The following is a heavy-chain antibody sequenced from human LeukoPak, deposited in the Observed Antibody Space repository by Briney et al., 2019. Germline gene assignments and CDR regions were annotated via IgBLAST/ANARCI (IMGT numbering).Heavy chain of an antibody. V-gene: IGHV3-53*01. CDR3: ARGPYSNWYYFDY. CDR1: GFTVSSNY. CDR2: IYSGGST. Sequence: GGSLRLSCAASGFTVSSNYMSWVRQAPGKGLEWVSVIYSGGSTNYADSVKGRFTISRDNSKKTLYLQMNSLRAEDPAVYYCARGPYSNWYYFDYWGQGTLVTVSS. J-gene: IGHJ4*02. D-gene: IGHD6-13*01.